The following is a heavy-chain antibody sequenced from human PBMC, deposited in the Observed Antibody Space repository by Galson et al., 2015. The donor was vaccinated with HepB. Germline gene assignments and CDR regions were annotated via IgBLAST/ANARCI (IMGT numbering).Heavy chain of an antibody. CDR1: GFNFRAYG. Sequence: SLRLSCAASGFNFRAYGMYWARQPPGKGLEWVAVIWFDGSYKYYVDSVKGRFTISRDNSKNTLYLQMNSLRVEDTAVYYCARAGAHYDFWAGAMDVWGQGTTVIVSS. V-gene: IGHV3-33*01. J-gene: IGHJ6*02. D-gene: IGHD3/OR15-3a*01. CDR2: IWFDGSYK. CDR3: ARAGAHYDFWAGAMDV.